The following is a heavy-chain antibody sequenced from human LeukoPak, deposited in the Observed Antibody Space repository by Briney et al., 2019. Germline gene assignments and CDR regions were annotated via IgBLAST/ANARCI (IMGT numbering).Heavy chain of an antibody. J-gene: IGHJ4*02. CDR1: GGSNSSSSYY. V-gene: IGHV4-39*01. CDR2: IYYSGST. Sequence: SETLSLTCTVSGGSNSSSSYYWGWIRQPPGKGLEWIGSIYYSGSTYYNPSLKSRVTISVDTSKNQFSLKLSSVTAADTAVYYCARRTRDDYYDSSGYTRDYWGQGTLVTVSS. D-gene: IGHD3-22*01. CDR3: ARRTRDDYYDSSGYTRDY.